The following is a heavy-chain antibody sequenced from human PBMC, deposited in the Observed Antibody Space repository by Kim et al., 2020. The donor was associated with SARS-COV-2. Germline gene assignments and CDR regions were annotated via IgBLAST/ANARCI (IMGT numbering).Heavy chain of an antibody. CDR3: TRIPAATFWGYFDY. V-gene: IGHV4-61*01. Sequence: SETLSLTCTVSGGSVSSGRYYWNWIRQSPGKGLEWIGYTHVSGIGNQNPDLWGRVAISLDTSKNKFSLKLSSVTTSDMAVYFCTRIPAATFWGYFDYWGQGALVTVSS. CDR2: THVSGIG. J-gene: IGHJ4*02. CDR1: GGSVSSGRYY. D-gene: IGHD7-27*01.